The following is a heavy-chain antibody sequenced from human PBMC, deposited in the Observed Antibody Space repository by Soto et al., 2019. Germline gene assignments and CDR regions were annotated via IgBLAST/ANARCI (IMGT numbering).Heavy chain of an antibody. V-gene: IGHV3-33*01. CDR3: ARDGYSSGWSLRG. J-gene: IGHJ4*02. Sequence: PGGAVRLSCAASGFTFSSYGMHWVRQAPGKGLEWVAVIWYDGSNKYYADSVKGRFTISRDNSKDTLYLQMNSLRAEDTAVYYCARDGYSSGWSLRGWGQGTLVTVSS. CDR1: GFTFSSYG. D-gene: IGHD6-19*01. CDR2: IWYDGSNK.